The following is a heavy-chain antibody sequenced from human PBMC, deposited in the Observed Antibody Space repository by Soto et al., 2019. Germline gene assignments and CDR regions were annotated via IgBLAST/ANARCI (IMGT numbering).Heavy chain of an antibody. CDR3: ARDREEWELRGEFDY. CDR1: GFTFSSYG. J-gene: IGHJ4*02. Sequence: QVQLVESGGGVVQPGRSLRLSCAASGFTFSSYGMHWVRQAPGKGLEWVAVIWYDGSNKYYADSVKGRFTISRDNSKNTLYLQMNSLRAEATALYYCARDREEWELRGEFDYWGQGTLVTVSS. CDR2: IWYDGSNK. V-gene: IGHV3-33*01. D-gene: IGHD1-26*01.